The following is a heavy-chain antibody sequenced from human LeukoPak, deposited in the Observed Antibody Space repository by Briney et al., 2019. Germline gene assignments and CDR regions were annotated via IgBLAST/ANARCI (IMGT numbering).Heavy chain of an antibody. Sequence: SETLSLTCTVSGDSISSGTFYWSWIRQPAGKGLEWIGRIYTGGSTDYNPSLRSRVTISIDTSKNQFSLKLSSVTAADTAVYYCARGGVSGYDNDAFDIWGQGTMVTVSS. CDR3: ARGGVSGYDNDAFDI. J-gene: IGHJ3*02. CDR1: GDSISSGTFY. CDR2: IYTGGST. V-gene: IGHV4-61*02. D-gene: IGHD5-12*01.